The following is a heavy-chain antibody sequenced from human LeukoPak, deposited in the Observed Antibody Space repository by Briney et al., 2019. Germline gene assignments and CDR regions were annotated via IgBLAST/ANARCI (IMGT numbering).Heavy chain of an antibody. CDR1: GGSISSSNNY. Sequence: SETLSLTCTVSGGSISSSNNYWGWIRQPPGKGLEWIGSIFYSGNTNYSPSLKSQVTISGDMSKNQFSLKLRSVTATDTAVYYCVRHVANGDYLNYWGQGTLVTISS. CDR2: IFYSGNT. J-gene: IGHJ4*02. CDR3: VRHVANGDYLNY. D-gene: IGHD4-17*01. V-gene: IGHV4-39*01.